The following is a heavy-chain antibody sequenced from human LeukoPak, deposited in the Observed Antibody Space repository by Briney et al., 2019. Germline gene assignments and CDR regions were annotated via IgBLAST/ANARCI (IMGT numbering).Heavy chain of an antibody. Sequence: SETLSLTCTVSGGSFSSSSYYWGWIRQPPGKGLEWVGSINYRGSNYHNSSLKSRVTISVDKSKNQFSLKLNSVTAADTAVYYCARDYCTSTTCPNWFDPWGQGTLVTVSS. J-gene: IGHJ5*02. D-gene: IGHD2-2*01. CDR3: ARDYCTSTTCPNWFDP. CDR2: INYRGSN. CDR1: GGSFSSSSYY. V-gene: IGHV4-39*07.